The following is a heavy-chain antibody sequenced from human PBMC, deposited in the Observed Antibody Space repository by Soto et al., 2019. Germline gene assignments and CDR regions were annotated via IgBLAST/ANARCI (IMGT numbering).Heavy chain of an antibody. CDR3: AREYRSPHHYYYGMDV. CDR2: INSDGSST. J-gene: IGHJ6*02. V-gene: IGHV3-74*01. D-gene: IGHD2-2*01. CDR1: GFTFSSYW. Sequence: GGSLRLSCAASGFTFSSYWMHWVRQAPGKGLVWVSRINSDGSSTSYADSVKGRFTISRDNAKNTLYLQMNSLRAEDTAVFYCAREYRSPHHYYYGMDVWGQGTTVTVSS.